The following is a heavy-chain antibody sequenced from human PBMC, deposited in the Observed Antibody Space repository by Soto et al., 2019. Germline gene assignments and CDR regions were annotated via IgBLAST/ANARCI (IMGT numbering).Heavy chain of an antibody. Sequence: SETLSLTCAVYGGSFSGYYWSWIRQPPGKGLEWIGEINHSGSTNYNPSLKSRVTISVDTSKNQFSLKLSSVTAADTAVYYCARIFRIRYCSGGSCYSGGDFDYWGQGTLVTVSS. V-gene: IGHV4-34*01. CDR3: ARIFRIRYCSGGSCYSGGDFDY. CDR1: GGSFSGYY. J-gene: IGHJ4*02. D-gene: IGHD2-15*01. CDR2: INHSGST.